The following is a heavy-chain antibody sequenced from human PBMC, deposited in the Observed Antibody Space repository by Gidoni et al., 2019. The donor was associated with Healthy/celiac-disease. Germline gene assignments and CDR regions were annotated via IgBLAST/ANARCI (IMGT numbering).Heavy chain of an antibody. CDR3: ARDLPTTDYGDLNWFDP. CDR1: GVPSSSFG. Sequence: QVQLVESGGGVVQPGRSLRLSCAASGVPSSSFGMNWVRQAPGKGLEWVAVIWYDGSNKYYADSVKGRFTISRDNSKNTLYLQMNSLRAEDTAVYYCARDLPTTDYGDLNWFDPWGQGTLVTVSS. D-gene: IGHD4-17*01. V-gene: IGHV3-33*01. J-gene: IGHJ5*02. CDR2: IWYDGSNK.